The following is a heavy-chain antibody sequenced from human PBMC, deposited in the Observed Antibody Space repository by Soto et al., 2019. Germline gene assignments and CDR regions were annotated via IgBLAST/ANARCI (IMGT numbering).Heavy chain of an antibody. CDR2: ISSSSSTI. CDR1: GFTFSSYS. V-gene: IGHV3-48*01. CDR3: ARNYDFWSGHSHYYYYYYMDV. D-gene: IGHD3-3*01. Sequence: HPGGSLRLSCAASGFTFSSYSMNWVRQAPGKGLEWVSYISSSSSTIYYADSVKGRFTISRDNAKNSLYLQMNSLRAEDTAVYYCARNYDFWSGHSHYYYYYYMDVWGKGTTVTVS. J-gene: IGHJ6*03.